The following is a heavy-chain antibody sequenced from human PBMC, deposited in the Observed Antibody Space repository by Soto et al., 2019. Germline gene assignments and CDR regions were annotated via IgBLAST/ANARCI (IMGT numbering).Heavy chain of an antibody. V-gene: IGHV1-69*06. D-gene: IGHD3-3*01. J-gene: IGHJ6*02. CDR2: IIPIFGTA. Sequence: ASVKVSCKASGYTFTSYGISWVRQAPGQGLEWMGGIIPIFGTANYAQKFQGRVTITADKSTSTAYMELSSLRSEDTAVYYCARTLDYFEGYYYYYYGMDVWGQGTTVTVSS. CDR1: GYTFTSYG. CDR3: ARTLDYFEGYYYYYYGMDV.